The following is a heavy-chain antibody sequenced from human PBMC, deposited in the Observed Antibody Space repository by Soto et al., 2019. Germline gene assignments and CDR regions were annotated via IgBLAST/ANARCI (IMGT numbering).Heavy chain of an antibody. CDR3: ARMGEGGCSGGTCYGGHYYGMDV. J-gene: IGHJ6*02. D-gene: IGHD2-15*01. CDR2: IWFDGNNK. CDR1: GFIFSTYG. Sequence: QVQLVESGGGVVQPGRSLRLACTASGFIFSTYGMHWVRQAPGKGLEWVAVIWFDGNNKYSADSVKGRFTISRDNSKNTLYLQMSSRRAEETAVYYCARMGEGGCSGGTCYGGHYYGMDVWGQGTTVTVSS. V-gene: IGHV3-33*01.